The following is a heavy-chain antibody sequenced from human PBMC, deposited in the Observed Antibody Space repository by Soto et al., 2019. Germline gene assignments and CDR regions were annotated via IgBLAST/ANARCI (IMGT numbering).Heavy chain of an antibody. J-gene: IGHJ6*02. D-gene: IGHD5-12*01. CDR3: AKVKRWLQRSCLPHRCDGMDV. V-gene: IGHV3-30*18. CDR1: GFTFSGYG. CDR2: ISYDGSNK. Sequence: GGSLRLSCAASGFTFSGYGMHWVRQAPGKGLEWVAVISYDGSNKYYADSVKGRFTISRDNSKNTLYLQMNSLRAEDTAVYYCAKVKRWLQRSCLPHRCDGMDVWGQGTTVTVSS.